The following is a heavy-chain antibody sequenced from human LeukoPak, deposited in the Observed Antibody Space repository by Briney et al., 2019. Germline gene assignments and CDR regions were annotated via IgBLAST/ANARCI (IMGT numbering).Heavy chain of an antibody. Sequence: SQTLSLTCDVSGDSVTGNTVAWNWIRQSPSRGLEWLGRTYYRSKWYNEYSISVRGRATIIADTSKNQFSLQLTSVTPDDTAVYYCARHERGAENLDYWGQGTLVTVSS. CDR3: ARHERGAENLDY. V-gene: IGHV6-1*01. D-gene: IGHD1-1*01. CDR2: TYYRSKWYN. CDR1: GDSVTGNTVA. J-gene: IGHJ4*02.